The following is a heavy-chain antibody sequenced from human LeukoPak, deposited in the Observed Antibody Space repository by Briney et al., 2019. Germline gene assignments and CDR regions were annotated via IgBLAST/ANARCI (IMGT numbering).Heavy chain of an antibody. CDR1: GFRFDVHD. V-gene: IGHV3-20*04. D-gene: IGHD3-10*02. CDR2: ISWNGGPA. CDR3: AELGITMIGGV. J-gene: IGHJ6*04. Sequence: GGSLRLSCAASGFRFDVHDIHWVRQIPGKGLEWVSGISWNGGPARYADSVKGRFTISRDNAKNSLYLQMNSLRAEDTAVYYCAELGITMIGGVWGKGTTVTISS.